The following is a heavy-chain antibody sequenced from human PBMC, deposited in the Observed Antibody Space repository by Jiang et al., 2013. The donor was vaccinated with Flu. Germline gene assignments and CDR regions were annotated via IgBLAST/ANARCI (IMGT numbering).Heavy chain of an antibody. CDR1: GGSISSYY. V-gene: IGHV4-59*01. CDR3: ARGGHYDSSGYYIDFDY. CDR2: IYYSGST. D-gene: IGHD3-22*01. Sequence: GSGLVKPSETLSLTCTVSGGSISSYYWSWIRQPPGKGLEWIGYIYYSGSTNYNPSLKSRVTISVDTSKNQFSLKLSSVTAADTAVYYCARGGHYDSSGYYIDFDYWGQGTLVTVSS. J-gene: IGHJ4*02.